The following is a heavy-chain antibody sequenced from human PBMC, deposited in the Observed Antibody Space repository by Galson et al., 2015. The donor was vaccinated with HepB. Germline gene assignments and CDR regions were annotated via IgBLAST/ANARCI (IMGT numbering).Heavy chain of an antibody. J-gene: IGHJ6*03. D-gene: IGHD3-3*01. Sequence: SVKVSCKASGYTFTNYSISWVRQAPGQGLEWMGWISTYNGNTNYAQKLQGRVTMTTDASTSTAYMELRSLRSDDTAVYYCAREGYGGYYDFWSDYSGLSIRPYYYYYMDVWGKGTTVSVSS. CDR3: AREGYGGYYDFWSDYSGLSIRPYYYYYMDV. CDR2: ISTYNGNT. V-gene: IGHV1-18*01. CDR1: GYTFTNYS.